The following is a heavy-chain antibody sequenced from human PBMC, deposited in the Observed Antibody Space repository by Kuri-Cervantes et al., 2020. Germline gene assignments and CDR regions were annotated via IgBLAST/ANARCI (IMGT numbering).Heavy chain of an antibody. D-gene: IGHD3-10*01. CDR3: ARVGFDGLWFGELAHFDY. CDR2: ISYDGSNK. J-gene: IGHJ4*02. V-gene: IGHV3-30-3*01. CDR1: GFTFSSYA. Sequence: GGSLRLSCAASGFTFSSYAMHWVRQAPGKGLEWVAVISYDGSNKYYADSVKGRFTISRDNSKNTLYLQMNSLRAEDTAVYYCARVGFDGLWFGELAHFDYWGQGSLVTVSS.